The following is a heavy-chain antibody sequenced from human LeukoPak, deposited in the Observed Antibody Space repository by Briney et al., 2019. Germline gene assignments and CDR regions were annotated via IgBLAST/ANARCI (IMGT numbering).Heavy chain of an antibody. D-gene: IGHD4-17*01. V-gene: IGHV3-7*01. Sequence: GSLRLSCAASGFTFSSYWMSWVRQAPGKGLEWVANIKQDGSEKYYVDSVKGRFTISRDNAKNSLYLQMNSLRAEDTAVYYCARETNGNYYYMDVWGKGTTVTVSS. CDR2: IKQDGSEK. CDR3: ARETNGNYYYMDV. CDR1: GFTFSSYW. J-gene: IGHJ6*03.